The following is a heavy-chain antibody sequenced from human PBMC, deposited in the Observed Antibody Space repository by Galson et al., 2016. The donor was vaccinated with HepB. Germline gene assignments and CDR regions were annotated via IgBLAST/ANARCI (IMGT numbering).Heavy chain of an antibody. CDR1: GFTFNNYA. Sequence: SLRLSCAASGFTFNNYAMHWVRQAPGKGLEWLAVILFDGSNKYYADSLKGRFTVSRDNSNNTLYLQMNSLRAEDTAVYYCARDVYSSGLFDSWGQGTLVTVSS. J-gene: IGHJ4*02. V-gene: IGHV3-30*19. CDR3: ARDVYSSGLFDS. CDR2: ILFDGSNK. D-gene: IGHD6-19*01.